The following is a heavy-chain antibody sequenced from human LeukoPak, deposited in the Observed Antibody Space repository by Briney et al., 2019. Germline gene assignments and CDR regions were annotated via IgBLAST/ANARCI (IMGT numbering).Heavy chain of an antibody. CDR2: FDPEDGET. J-gene: IGHJ5*02. D-gene: IGHD6-19*01. V-gene: IGHV1-24*01. Sequence: GASVNVSCKVSGYTLTELSMHWVRQAPGKGLEWMGGFDPEDGETIYAQKFQGRVTMTEDTSTDTAYMELSSLRSEDTAVYYCATVLVSSRRRPPGEQWLAGTDLNWFDPWGQGTLVTVSS. CDR1: GYTLTELS. CDR3: ATVLVSSRRRPPGEQWLAGTDLNWFDP.